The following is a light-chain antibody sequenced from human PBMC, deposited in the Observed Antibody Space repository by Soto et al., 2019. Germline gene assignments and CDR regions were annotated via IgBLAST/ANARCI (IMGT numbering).Light chain of an antibody. Sequence: EIVMTQSPATLSVSPGERATLSCRASQSISGELAWYQQRPGQPPRLLIYGVSTRATGVPARFSGSGSGSDFTLTISALQSEDFAVYYCQQGNDWPLTFGQGTRLDI. V-gene: IGKV3-15*01. CDR2: GVS. CDR1: QSISGE. J-gene: IGKJ2*01. CDR3: QQGNDWPLT.